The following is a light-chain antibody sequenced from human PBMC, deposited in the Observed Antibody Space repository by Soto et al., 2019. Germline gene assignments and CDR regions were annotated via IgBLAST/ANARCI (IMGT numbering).Light chain of an antibody. CDR3: QQSFSPLLT. CDR2: GAS. Sequence: DIQMTQSPSSVSASFGDRVTITCRASQTLSNYLTWFQQKPGKAPKVLIYGASTLQSGVPSRFSGSGSGAEFTLTISSLQPEDSATYYCQQSFSPLLTFGGGTKVDIK. J-gene: IGKJ4*01. CDR1: QTLSNY. V-gene: IGKV1-39*01.